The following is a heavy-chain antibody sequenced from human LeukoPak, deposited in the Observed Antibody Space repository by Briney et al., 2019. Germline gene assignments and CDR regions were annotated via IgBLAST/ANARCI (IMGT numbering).Heavy chain of an antibody. J-gene: IGHJ4*02. V-gene: IGHV3-48*01. Sequence: PGGSLRLSCAASGFAFSDYSMNWVRQAPGKGLEWVSYISSSDNTIHYADSVKGRFTISRDNAKNSLYLEMNSLRAEDTAIYYCAKAEGGYCGGDCYHFDYWGQGTLVTVSS. D-gene: IGHD2-21*02. CDR3: AKAEGGYCGGDCYHFDY. CDR1: GFAFSDYS. CDR2: ISSSDNTI.